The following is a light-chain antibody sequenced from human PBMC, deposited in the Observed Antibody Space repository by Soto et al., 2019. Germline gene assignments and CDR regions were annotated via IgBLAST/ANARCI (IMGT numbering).Light chain of an antibody. CDR2: DAS. CDR3: QQYGSSLT. CDR1: QSVSRNY. J-gene: IGKJ4*01. V-gene: IGKV3-20*01. Sequence: EIVLTQSPGTLSLSPGERATLSCRASQSVSRNYLAWYQQKPGRAPRLLIFDASSRATGIPDRFSGSGSGTDFTLTISRLDPEDFAVYYCQQYGSSLTLGGGTKVDIK.